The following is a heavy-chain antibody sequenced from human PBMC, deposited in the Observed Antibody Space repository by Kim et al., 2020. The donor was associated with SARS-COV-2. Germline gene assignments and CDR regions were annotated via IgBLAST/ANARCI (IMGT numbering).Heavy chain of an antibody. CDR3: ARVRGAAGYDAFDI. J-gene: IGHJ3*02. D-gene: IGHD2-15*01. V-gene: IGHV4-34*01. Sequence: NPSLKSRVTISRDTSKNQFSLKLSSVTAADTAVYYCARVRGAAGYDAFDIWGQGTMVTVSS.